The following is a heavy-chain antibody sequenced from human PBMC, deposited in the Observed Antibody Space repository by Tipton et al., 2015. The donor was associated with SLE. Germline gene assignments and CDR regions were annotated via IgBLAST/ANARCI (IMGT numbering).Heavy chain of an antibody. D-gene: IGHD6-13*01. V-gene: IGHV3-23*01. CDR1: GFTFSSYS. CDR2: ISGSGGRT. J-gene: IGHJ4*02. CDR3: AKGNSGSTWFHFDY. Sequence: GSLRLSCAASGFTFSSYSMNWVRQAPGKGLEWVSAISGSGGRTYYADSAKGRFTISRDNSKNTLYLQMHSLRAEDTALYYCAKGNSGSTWFHFDYWGQGTLVTVSS.